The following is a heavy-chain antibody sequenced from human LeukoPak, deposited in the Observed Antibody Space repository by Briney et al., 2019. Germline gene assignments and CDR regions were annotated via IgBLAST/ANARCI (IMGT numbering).Heavy chain of an antibody. D-gene: IGHD2-15*01. Sequence: GASVKVSXKAAGYTFTGYYMFWVRQAPGQGLEWMGRIYPNSGGTNYAQKLHGRVTMTRDTSISTAYMELSRLRSDDTAVYYCARGYCSGGSCYSVENWFDPWGQGTLVTVSS. J-gene: IGHJ5*02. CDR3: ARGYCSGGSCYSVENWFDP. CDR1: GYTFTGYY. CDR2: IYPNSGGT. V-gene: IGHV1-2*06.